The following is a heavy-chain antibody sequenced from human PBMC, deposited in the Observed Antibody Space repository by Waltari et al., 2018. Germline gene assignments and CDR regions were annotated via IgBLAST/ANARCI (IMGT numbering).Heavy chain of an antibody. D-gene: IGHD3-22*01. CDR3: ARSEYYYDSSGYYDAFDI. V-gene: IGHV1-69*05. J-gene: IGHJ3*02. Sequence: QVQLVQSGAEVKKPGSSVKVSCKASGGTFSSYAISWVRQAPGQGLEWMGGIIPIFGTANDAQKFQGRVTITTDESTSTAYMELSSLRSEDTAVYYCARSEYYYDSSGYYDAFDIWGQGTMVTVSS. CDR1: GGTFSSYA. CDR2: IIPIFGTA.